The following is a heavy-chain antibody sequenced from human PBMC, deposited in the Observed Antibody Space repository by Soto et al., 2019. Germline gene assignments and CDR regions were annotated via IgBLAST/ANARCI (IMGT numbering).Heavy chain of an antibody. D-gene: IGHD3-10*01. CDR1: GFTFSNHA. Sequence: EVQLLESGGGLVQPGGSLRLSCAASGFTFSNHAMSWVRQAPGKGLEWVSAISGNGISTYYADSVRGRFIISRDNSKNTLYLQMNRLRADDTAVYYCARDAIAMVRGTNNWFDPWGQGTLVTVST. CDR2: ISGNGIST. V-gene: IGHV3-23*01. CDR3: ARDAIAMVRGTNNWFDP. J-gene: IGHJ5*02.